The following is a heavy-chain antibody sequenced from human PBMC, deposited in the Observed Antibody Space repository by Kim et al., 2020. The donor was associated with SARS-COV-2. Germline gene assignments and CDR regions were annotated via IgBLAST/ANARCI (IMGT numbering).Heavy chain of an antibody. J-gene: IGHJ5*02. D-gene: IGHD1-7*01. V-gene: IGHV4-59*01. CDR3: ASRSLIGTTAWFDP. Sequence: NPSLKSRVTISVDTSKNQFSLKLSSVTAADTAVYYCASRSLIGTTAWFDPWGQGTLVTVSS.